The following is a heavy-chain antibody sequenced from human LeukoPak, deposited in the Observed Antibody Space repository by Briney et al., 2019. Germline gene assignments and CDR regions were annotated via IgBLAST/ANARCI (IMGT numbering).Heavy chain of an antibody. CDR3: ARGVPGDYTDNWFDP. D-gene: IGHD4-17*01. Sequence: SETLSHTCAVYGGSFSGYYWSWIRQPPGKGLEWIGEINHSGSTNYNPSLKSRVTISVDTSKNQFSLKLSSVTAADTAVYYCARGVPGDYTDNWFDPWGQGTLVTVSS. CDR2: INHSGST. V-gene: IGHV4-34*01. CDR1: GGSFSGYY. J-gene: IGHJ5*02.